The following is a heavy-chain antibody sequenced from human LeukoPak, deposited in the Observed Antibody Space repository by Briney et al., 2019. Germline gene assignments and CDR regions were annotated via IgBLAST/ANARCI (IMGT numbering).Heavy chain of an antibody. D-gene: IGHD2-15*01. CDR1: GGSISSYY. J-gene: IGHJ4*02. V-gene: IGHV4-39*01. CDR3: ARQSIAGVTTFDY. CDR2: IYYSGST. Sequence: SETLSLTCTGSGGSISSYYWSWIRQPPGKGLEWIGSIYYSGSTYYNPSLKSRVTISVDTSKNQFSLKLSSVTAADTAVYYCARQSIAGVTTFDYWGQGTLVTVSS.